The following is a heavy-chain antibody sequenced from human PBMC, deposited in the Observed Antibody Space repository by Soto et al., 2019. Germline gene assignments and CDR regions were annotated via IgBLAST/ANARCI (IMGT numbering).Heavy chain of an antibody. CDR1: GFIFSSYT. J-gene: IGHJ4*02. CDR2: ISSSSSNI. CDR3: AREDYAGASPRFDY. V-gene: IGHV3-21*01. Sequence: EVQLVESGGGLVKPGGSLRLSCAASGFIFSSYTMTWVRQAPGKGLEWVSSISSSSSNIEYADSVKGGFSVSRDNANNSLFLQINSLRAEDTAVYYCAREDYAGASPRFDYWGLGALVTVSS. D-gene: IGHD4-17*01.